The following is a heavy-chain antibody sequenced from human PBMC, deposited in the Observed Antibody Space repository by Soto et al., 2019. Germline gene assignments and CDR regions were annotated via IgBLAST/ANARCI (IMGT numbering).Heavy chain of an antibody. CDR2: IYYTGST. D-gene: IGHD4-17*01. CDR3: ARGGSYGDFFDY. Sequence: SETLSLTCTVSGGSMSSNYWTWIRQSPGKGLEWIGYIYYTGSTKYNPSLQSRVTISLDTSKNQFSLRLTSVTSADTAVYYCARGGSYGDFFDYWGQGAQVTVYS. J-gene: IGHJ4*02. CDR1: GGSMSSNY. V-gene: IGHV4-59*01.